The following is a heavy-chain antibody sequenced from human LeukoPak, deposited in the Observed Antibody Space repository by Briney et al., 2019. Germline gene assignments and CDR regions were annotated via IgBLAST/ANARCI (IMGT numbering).Heavy chain of an antibody. J-gene: IGHJ6*03. V-gene: IGHV3-23*01. Sequence: GGSLRLSCAASGFTLSSYAMSWVHQAPGKGLEWVSASDSGNTYHADSVKGRFTISRDSSKNTLFLQMNRLRPEDAAVYYCARGTVSMYYMDVWGKGTTVTISS. CDR1: GFTLSSYA. D-gene: IGHD5/OR15-5a*01. CDR2: SDSGNT. CDR3: ARGTVSMYYMDV.